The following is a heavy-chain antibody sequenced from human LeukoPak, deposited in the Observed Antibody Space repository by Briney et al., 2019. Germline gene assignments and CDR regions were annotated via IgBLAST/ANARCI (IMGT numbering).Heavy chain of an antibody. CDR1: GDSVSSNSAA. CDR2: TYYRSKWFD. V-gene: IGHV6-1*01. Sequence: SQTLSLTCDISGDSVSSNSAAWNCIRQSPSRGLEWLGRTYYRSKWFDDYAESVKSRITINPDTSKNQFSLQLNSVTPEDTAAYYCARDLGYSSTFLAFDIWGQGTMVTVSS. D-gene: IGHD6-13*01. J-gene: IGHJ3*02. CDR3: ARDLGYSSTFLAFDI.